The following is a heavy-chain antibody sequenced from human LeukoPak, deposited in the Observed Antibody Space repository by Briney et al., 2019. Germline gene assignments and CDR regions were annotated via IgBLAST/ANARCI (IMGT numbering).Heavy chain of an antibody. CDR1: GGSLNGHY. CDR3: ARVRVPYDSSGYCDY. D-gene: IGHD3-22*01. Sequence: PSETLSLTCAVYGGSLNGHYWSWIRQPPGKGLEWIGEGSDSGGTKFNPSLKSRVTISVDTSKNQFSLKLSSVTAADTAVYYCARVRVPYDSSGYCDYWGQGTLVTVSS. J-gene: IGHJ4*02. CDR2: GSDSGGT. V-gene: IGHV4-34*01.